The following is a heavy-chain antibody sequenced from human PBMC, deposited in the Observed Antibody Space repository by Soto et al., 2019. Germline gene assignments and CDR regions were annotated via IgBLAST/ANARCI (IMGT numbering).Heavy chain of an antibody. J-gene: IGHJ6*02. CDR1: GFTFSTYW. CDR3: ARGSGGHNYYYGMDV. CDR2: IGEDGSEK. V-gene: IGHV3-7*03. Sequence: GGSLRLSCTASGFTFSTYWMSWVRQAPGMGLEWVANIGEDGSEKYYVDSVKGRFTISRDNAKDSLYLQMNSLRADDTAVYYCARGSGGHNYYYGMDVWGQGTTVTVSS. D-gene: IGHD2-15*01.